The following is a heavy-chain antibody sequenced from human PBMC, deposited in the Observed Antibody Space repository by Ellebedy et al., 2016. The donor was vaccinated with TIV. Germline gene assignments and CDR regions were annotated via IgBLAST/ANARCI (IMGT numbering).Heavy chain of an antibody. D-gene: IGHD1-14*01. CDR1: GGSFSGYY. J-gene: IGHJ4*02. V-gene: IGHV4-59*10. Sequence: SETLSLTXAVYGGSFSGYYWTWIRQPAGKGLEWIGRIYTSGSVNYNPSLQSRVTTSLDTSKNQFSLKLSSMTAADTAVYYCASETVGYFDYWGQGTLVTVSS. CDR3: ASETVGYFDY. CDR2: IYTSGSV.